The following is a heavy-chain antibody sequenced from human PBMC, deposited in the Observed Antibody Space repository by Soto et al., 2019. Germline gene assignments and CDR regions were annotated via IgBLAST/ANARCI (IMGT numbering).Heavy chain of an antibody. CDR3: ARESVTTFDY. J-gene: IGHJ4*02. CDR2: IYYSGST. CDR1: GGSISSYY. V-gene: IGHV4-59*08. Sequence: PSETLSLTCTVSGGSISSYYWSWIRQPPGKGLEWIGYIYYSGSTYYNPSLKSRVTISVDTSKNQFSLKLSSVTAADTAVYYCARESVTTFDYWGQGTLVTVSS. D-gene: IGHD4-17*01.